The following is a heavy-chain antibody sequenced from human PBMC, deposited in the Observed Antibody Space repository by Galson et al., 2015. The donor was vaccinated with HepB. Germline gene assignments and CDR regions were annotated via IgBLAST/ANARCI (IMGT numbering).Heavy chain of an antibody. CDR2: ISYDGSNK. V-gene: IGHV3-30-3*01. Sequence: SLRLSCAASGFTFSSYAMHWVRQAPGKGLEWVAVISYDGSNKYYADSVKGRFTISRDNSKNTLYLQMNSLRAEDTAVYYCARAYSSSWYEYYYGMDVWGQGTTVTVSS. D-gene: IGHD6-13*01. CDR3: ARAYSSSWYEYYYGMDV. J-gene: IGHJ6*02. CDR1: GFTFSSYA.